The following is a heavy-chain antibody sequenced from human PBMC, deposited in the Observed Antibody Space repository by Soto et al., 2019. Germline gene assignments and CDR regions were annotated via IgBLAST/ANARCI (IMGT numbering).Heavy chain of an antibody. D-gene: IGHD6-6*01. CDR3: AKNGYEYSTSSPWFDP. CDR1: GFTFSSYG. CDR2: ISGSADDT. Sequence: PGGSLRLSCAASGFTFSSYGMHWVRQAPGKGLGWVSSISGSADDTYYPDSVKGRFTISRDNSRNTLYLQMNSLRPEDTAIYYCAKNGYEYSTSSPWFDPWGQGTLVTVSS. V-gene: IGHV3-23*01. J-gene: IGHJ5*02.